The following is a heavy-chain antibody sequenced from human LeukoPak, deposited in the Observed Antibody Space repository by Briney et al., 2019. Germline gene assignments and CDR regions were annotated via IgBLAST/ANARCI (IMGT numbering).Heavy chain of an antibody. CDR2: ISGSGGST. V-gene: IGHV3-23*01. D-gene: IGHD3-10*01. J-gene: IGHJ4*02. CDR1: GFIYTDYS. Sequence: GGSLRLSCSASGFIYTDYSMSWVRQVPGKGLEWVSAISGSGGSTYYADSVKGRFTISRDNSKNTLYLQMNSLRAEDTAVYYCAKDAYYYGSGSYSAREDYWGQGTLVTVSS. CDR3: AKDAYYYGSGSYSAREDY.